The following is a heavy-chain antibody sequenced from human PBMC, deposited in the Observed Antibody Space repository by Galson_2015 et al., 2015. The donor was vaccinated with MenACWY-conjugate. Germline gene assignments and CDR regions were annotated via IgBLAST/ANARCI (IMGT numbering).Heavy chain of an antibody. J-gene: IGHJ4*02. CDR3: VRDPKHIPPTAPMSRFDY. V-gene: IGHV7-4-1*02. CDR1: GYTFTNYA. Sequence: SVKVSCKASGYTFTNYAINWVRQAPGQGLEWLGWINTNTGNPTYAQAFTARFVFSLDTSVSTADLQISSLKAEDAAVSYCVRDPKHIPPTAPMSRFDYSCQGTLVTVSS. CDR2: INTNTGNP. D-gene: IGHD2-21*01.